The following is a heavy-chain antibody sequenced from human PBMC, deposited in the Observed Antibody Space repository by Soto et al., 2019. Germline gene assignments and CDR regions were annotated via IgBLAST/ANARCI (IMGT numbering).Heavy chain of an antibody. J-gene: IGHJ4*02. CDR3: ARERGVQLVAAGVFDY. CDR2: IYYSGSA. CDR1: GGSISSGGYY. Sequence: QVQLQESGPGLVKPSQTLSLTCTVSGGSISSGGYYWSWIRQHPGKGLEWIGYIYYSGSAYYNPSLKSRVTISVDTSKSQFSLKLSSVTAADTAVYYCARERGVQLVAAGVFDYWGQGTLVTVSS. D-gene: IGHD6-6*01. V-gene: IGHV4-31*03.